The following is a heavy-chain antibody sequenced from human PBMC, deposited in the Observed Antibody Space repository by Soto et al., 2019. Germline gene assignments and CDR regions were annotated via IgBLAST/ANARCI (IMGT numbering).Heavy chain of an antibody. V-gene: IGHV3-74*01. CDR1: GFTFTDYW. D-gene: IGHD4-17*01. CDR3: ARGLYLDYGQDY. J-gene: IGHJ4*02. CDR2: IKADEITT. Sequence: PGGSLRLSCAASGFTFTDYWMHWARQAPGKGLVWVSRIKADEITTSYADSVKGRFTIFRDNAKNTLYLQMNSLTAEDTAFYYCARGLYLDYGQDYWGRGTLVTVSS.